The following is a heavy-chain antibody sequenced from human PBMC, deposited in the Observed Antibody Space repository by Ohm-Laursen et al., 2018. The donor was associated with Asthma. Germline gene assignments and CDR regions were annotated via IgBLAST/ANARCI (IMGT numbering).Heavy chain of an antibody. CDR2: INHSGST. CDR1: GGSFSGYY. D-gene: IGHD3-3*01. CDR3: ARARKYDFWSGYPYYFDY. V-gene: IGHV4-34*01. J-gene: IGHJ4*02. Sequence: SETLSLTWAVYGGSFSGYYWSWIRQPPGKGLEWIGEINHSGSTNYNPSLKSRVTISVDTSKNQFSLKLSSVTAADTAVYYCARARKYDFWSGYPYYFDYWGQGTLVTVSS.